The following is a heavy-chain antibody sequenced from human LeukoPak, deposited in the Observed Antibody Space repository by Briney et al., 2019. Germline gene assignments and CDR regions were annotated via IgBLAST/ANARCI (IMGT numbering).Heavy chain of an antibody. J-gene: IGHJ6*02. CDR1: GDSVSSKSAA. D-gene: IGHD6-13*01. V-gene: IGHV6-1*01. CDR2: TYYRSKWYN. Sequence: PSQTLSLTCAISGDSVSSKSAAWNWIRQSPSRGLEWLGRTYYRSKWYNSYAISVKSRITINPDTSKNQFSLQLKSVTPEDTAMYYCARQGKQQLVSYYYGMDVWGQGTTVTVSS. CDR3: ARQGKQQLVSYYYGMDV.